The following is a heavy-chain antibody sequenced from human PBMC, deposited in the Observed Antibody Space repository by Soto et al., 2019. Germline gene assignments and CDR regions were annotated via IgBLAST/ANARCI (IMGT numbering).Heavy chain of an antibody. V-gene: IGHV4-59*01. D-gene: IGHD3-10*01. CDR1: GGSISSYY. Sequence: PSETLSLTCTVSGGSISSYYWSWIRQPPGKGLEWIGYIYYSGSTNYNPSLKSRVTISVDTSKNQFSLKLSSVTAADTAVCYCARVGSGGGSGWFDPWGQGTQVTVSS. CDR3: ARVGSGGGSGWFDP. CDR2: IYYSGST. J-gene: IGHJ5*02.